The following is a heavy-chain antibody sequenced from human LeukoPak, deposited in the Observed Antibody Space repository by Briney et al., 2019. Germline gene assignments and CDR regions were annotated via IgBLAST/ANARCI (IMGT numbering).Heavy chain of an antibody. J-gene: IGHJ4*02. CDR2: ISYSGTT. Sequence: SDTLSLTCTVSGDSISNSNYYWGWIRQPPGKGLEWTGTISYSGTTYYSPSLKSRVTISVDTSKNQFSLKLSSVTAADTAVYYCARHGYNYGLDYWGQGTLVTVSS. V-gene: IGHV4-39*01. D-gene: IGHD5-18*01. CDR1: GDSISNSNYY. CDR3: ARHGYNYGLDY.